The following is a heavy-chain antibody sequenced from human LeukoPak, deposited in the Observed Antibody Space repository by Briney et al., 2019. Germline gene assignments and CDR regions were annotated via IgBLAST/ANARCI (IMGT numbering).Heavy chain of an antibody. D-gene: IGHD3-3*01. Sequence: GGSLRLSCAASGYIFGGYAMHWVRQAPGKGLQWLAVISYDGGKTYYADSVEGRFTISRDNSKSTVYLEINSLRSEDTAIYYCARGFNDFWSGSQLEYWGQGTLVTVSS. J-gene: IGHJ4*02. CDR1: GYIFGGYA. CDR3: ARGFNDFWSGSQLEY. CDR2: ISYDGGKT. V-gene: IGHV3-30-3*01.